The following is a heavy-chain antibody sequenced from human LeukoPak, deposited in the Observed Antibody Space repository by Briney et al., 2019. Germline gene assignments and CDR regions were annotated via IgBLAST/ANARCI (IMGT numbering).Heavy chain of an antibody. CDR2: IYYSGST. Sequence: PSETLSLTCSVSGDSISSSSSYWGWIRQPPGKGLEWIGSIYYSGSTYYNTSLKSRVTISVDTSKNQFSLKLSSVTAADTAVYYCAREKAAAGSYYYYMDVWGKGTTVTVSS. J-gene: IGHJ6*03. V-gene: IGHV4-39*07. CDR3: AREKAAAGSYYYYMDV. D-gene: IGHD6-13*01. CDR1: GDSISSSSSY.